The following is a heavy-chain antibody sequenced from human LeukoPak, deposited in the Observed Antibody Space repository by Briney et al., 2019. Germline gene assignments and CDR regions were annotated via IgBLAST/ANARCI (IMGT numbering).Heavy chain of an antibody. CDR2: ISSSSSYT. CDR3: ASTIFGVVIDRFDP. V-gene: IGHV3-11*06. J-gene: IGHJ5*02. D-gene: IGHD3-3*01. CDR1: GFTFSDYY. Sequence: PGGSLRLSCAAPGFTFSDYYMSWIRQAPGKGLEWVSYISSSSSYTNYADSVKGRFTISRDNAKNSLYLQMNSLRAEDTAVYYCASTIFGVVIDRFDPWGQGTLVTVSS.